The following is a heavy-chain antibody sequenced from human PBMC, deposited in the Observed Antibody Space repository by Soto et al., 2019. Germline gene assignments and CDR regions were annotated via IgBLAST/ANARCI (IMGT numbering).Heavy chain of an antibody. CDR3: ARVWVYYYGSGSYYTSNWFDP. D-gene: IGHD3-10*01. V-gene: IGHV4-61*01. CDR1: GGSVSSGSYY. CDR2: IYYSGST. J-gene: IGHJ5*02. Sequence: SETLSLTCTVSGGSVSSGSYYWSWIRQPPGKGLEWIGYIYYSGSTNYNPSLKSRVTISVDTSKNQFSLKLSSVTAADTAVYYCARVWVYYYGSGSYYTSNWFDPWGQGTLVTVSS.